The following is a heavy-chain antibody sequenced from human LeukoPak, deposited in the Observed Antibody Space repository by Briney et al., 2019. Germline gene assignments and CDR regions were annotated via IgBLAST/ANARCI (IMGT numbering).Heavy chain of an antibody. J-gene: IGHJ4*02. CDR3: ARDRVPIAVAGTRDYFDY. D-gene: IGHD6-19*01. Sequence: ASVNVSCKASGYTFTSYAMHWVRQAPGQRLEWMGWINAGNGNTKYSKTFQGRVTITRDTSASTAYMELSSMRSEDTAVYYCARDRVPIAVAGTRDYFDYWGQGTLVTVSS. CDR1: GYTFTSYA. V-gene: IGHV1-3*01. CDR2: INAGNGNT.